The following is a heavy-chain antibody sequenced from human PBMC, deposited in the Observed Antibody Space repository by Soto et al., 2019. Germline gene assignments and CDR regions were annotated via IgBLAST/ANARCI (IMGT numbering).Heavy chain of an antibody. CDR2: ISGYGGDT. Sequence: EVQVLESGGGLVQPGGSLRLSCAASGFTVSSYAVSWVRQPPGKGLEWVSGISGYGGDTYYADPVKGRFTISGDNSKNTLYLQMNSLRAEDTAVYYCAKLPSPVRWGQGTLVTVSS. V-gene: IGHV3-23*01. CDR3: AKLPSPVR. D-gene: IGHD3-10*01. CDR1: GFTVSSYA. J-gene: IGHJ4*02.